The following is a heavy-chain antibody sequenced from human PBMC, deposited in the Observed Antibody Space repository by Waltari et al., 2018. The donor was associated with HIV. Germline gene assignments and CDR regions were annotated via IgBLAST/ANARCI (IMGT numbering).Heavy chain of an antibody. V-gene: IGHV4-39*01. J-gene: IGHJ6*02. D-gene: IGHD3-3*01. Sequence: QLQLQESGPGLVKPSETLSLTCTVSGGSISSNTYYWGWIRQPPGKGLEWIGIVSYSGSTYYNPSLKSRVTISVDTSKNQFSLKLNSVTAADTAVYYCATYSDFWSGYSERHSYEYGINVWGQGTTVTVSS. CDR3: ATYSDFWSGYSERHSYEYGINV. CDR1: GGSISSNTYY. CDR2: VSYSGST.